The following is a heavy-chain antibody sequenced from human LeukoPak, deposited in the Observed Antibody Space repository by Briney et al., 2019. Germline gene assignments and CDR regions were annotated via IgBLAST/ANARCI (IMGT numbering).Heavy chain of an antibody. Sequence: GGSLRLSCAASGFTFSSYGMHWVRQAPGKGLEWVAFIRYDGSNKYYADSVKGRFTISRDNSKNTLYLQMNSLRAEDTAVYYCARGSSSWYEFDYWGQGTLVTVSS. CDR1: GFTFSSYG. V-gene: IGHV3-30*02. D-gene: IGHD6-13*01. CDR3: ARGSSSWYEFDY. CDR2: IRYDGSNK. J-gene: IGHJ4*02.